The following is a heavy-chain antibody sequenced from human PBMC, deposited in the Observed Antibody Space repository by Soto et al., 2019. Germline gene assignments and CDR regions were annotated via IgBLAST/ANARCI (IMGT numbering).Heavy chain of an antibody. CDR2: IYHGGNI. D-gene: IGHD1-1*01. CDR3: AREHQSRGTWSSDY. V-gene: IGHV4-4*02. J-gene: IGHJ4*02. CDR1: GDSVNTSDW. Sequence: QVQLQESGPGLVQPSGTLSLTCAVSGDSVNTSDWWNLVRQPPGKGLEWIGEIYHGGNIYYKPSLKSPVTISLDKSKNEVSLKLSSVTAADTAVYSCAREHQSRGTWSSDYWGQGDMVTVSS.